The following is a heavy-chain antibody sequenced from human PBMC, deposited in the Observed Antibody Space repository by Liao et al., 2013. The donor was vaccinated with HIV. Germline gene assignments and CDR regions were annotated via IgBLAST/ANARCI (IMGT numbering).Heavy chain of an antibody. J-gene: IGHJ4*02. Sequence: QVQLQESGPGLVKPSETLSLTCTVSGGSISSYFWSWIRQPAGKGLEWIGRIYSSGSTNYNPSLKSRVTMSVDTSKNQFSLKLSSVTAADTAVYYCARDHRYARPFQVADYFDYWGQGTLVTVSS. CDR2: IYSSGST. D-gene: IGHD6-19*01. V-gene: IGHV4-4*07. CDR3: ARDHRYARPFQVADYFDY. CDR1: GGSISSYF.